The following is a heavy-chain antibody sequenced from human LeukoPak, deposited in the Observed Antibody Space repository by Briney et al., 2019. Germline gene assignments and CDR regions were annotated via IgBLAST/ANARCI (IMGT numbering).Heavy chain of an antibody. V-gene: IGHV3-23*01. CDR2: ISGSGGST. CDR1: GFTFNSHA. Sequence: GGSLRLSCAASGFTFNSHAMTWVRQAPGKGLEWVSAISGSGGSTYYADSVKGRSTISRDNSKNTLYLQMNSLRAEDTAVYYCAKGDNYDFWSGYLEYWGQGTLVTVSS. J-gene: IGHJ4*02. CDR3: AKGDNYDFWSGYLEY. D-gene: IGHD3-3*01.